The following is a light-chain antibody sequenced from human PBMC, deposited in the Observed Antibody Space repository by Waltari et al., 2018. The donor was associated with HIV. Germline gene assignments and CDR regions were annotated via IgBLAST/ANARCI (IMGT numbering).Light chain of an antibody. CDR1: QSISSY. J-gene: IGKJ1*01. Sequence: DIQMTQSPSSLSASVGDRVTITCRASQSISSYLNWYQQKPGKAPKLLIYAASSLQSGVPSRFSGSGSGTDFTLTISSLQPEDFATYYCQQSYSTPGPATWRTFGQGTKVEIK. CDR3: QQSYSTPGPATWRT. CDR2: AAS. V-gene: IGKV1-39*01.